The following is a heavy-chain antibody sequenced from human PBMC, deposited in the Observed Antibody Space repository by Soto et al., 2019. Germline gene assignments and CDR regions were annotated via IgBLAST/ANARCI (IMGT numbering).Heavy chain of an antibody. V-gene: IGHV3-21*01. J-gene: IGHJ4*02. D-gene: IGHD2-15*01. CDR1: GFTFSSSS. CDR3: ARDTTRVVVVASGYFDY. Sequence: GGSLWLSCAASGFTFSSSSMNSVRQAPAKGLEWVSSISSSSSYIYYGYSVKDGFSISRDIAKISLYLQMNSLRAEATAVYYCARDTTRVVVVASGYFDYWGRGTLVTVSS. CDR2: ISSSSSYI.